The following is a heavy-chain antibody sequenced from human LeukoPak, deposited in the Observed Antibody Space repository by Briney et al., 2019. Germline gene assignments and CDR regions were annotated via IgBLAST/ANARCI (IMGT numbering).Heavy chain of an antibody. D-gene: IGHD3-10*01. CDR2: IYYSGST. Sequence: PSETLSLTCTVSGGSISSGDYYWSWIRQPPGKGLEWIGYIYYSGSTYYNPSLKSRVTISVDTSKNQFSLKLSSVTAADTAVYYCARVGYGSGSLNFDYWGQGTLVTVSS. J-gene: IGHJ4*02. CDR1: GGSISSGDYY. CDR3: ARVGYGSGSLNFDY. V-gene: IGHV4-30-4*01.